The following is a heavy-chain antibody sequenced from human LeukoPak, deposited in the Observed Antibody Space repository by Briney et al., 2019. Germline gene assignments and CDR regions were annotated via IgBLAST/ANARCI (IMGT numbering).Heavy chain of an antibody. V-gene: IGHV4-34*01. CDR2: INHSGST. Sequence: SETLSLTCAVYGGSFSGYYWSWIRQPPGKGLEWIGEINHSGSTNYNPSLKSRVTISVDTSKNQFSLKLSSVTAADTAVYYCARHNYDFWSGRLYYFDYWGQGTLVTVSS. D-gene: IGHD3-3*01. J-gene: IGHJ4*02. CDR3: ARHNYDFWSGRLYYFDY. CDR1: GGSFSGYY.